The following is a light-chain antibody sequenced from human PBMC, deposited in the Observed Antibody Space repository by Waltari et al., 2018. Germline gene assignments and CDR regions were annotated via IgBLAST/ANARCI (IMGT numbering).Light chain of an antibody. CDR2: DVN. Sequence: QSALTQPASVSGSLGQSITISCTGTSDDIGAYNYVSWYQQHPGSAPKLIISDVNKRPAGLSSRFSASKSGITASLTISGLQAEDEADYYCCSFTSSTTWVFGGGTTLTVL. CDR1: SDDIGAYNY. J-gene: IGLJ3*02. V-gene: IGLV2-14*03. CDR3: CSFTSSTTWV.